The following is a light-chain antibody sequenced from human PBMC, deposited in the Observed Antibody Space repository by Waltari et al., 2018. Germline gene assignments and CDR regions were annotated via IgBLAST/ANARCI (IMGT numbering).Light chain of an antibody. Sequence: QSALTQPPSASGSPGQSVTISCTGTSSYIGAYDYVSCYHQRPGKAPKLMIVEVNKWPSGFLDRFSGSKSGNTASLTIFGLRPEDEADYYCSSYAGTNNLVVFGGGTKLTVL. V-gene: IGLV2-8*01. CDR2: EVN. J-gene: IGLJ2*01. CDR1: SSYIGAYDY. CDR3: SSYAGTNNLVV.